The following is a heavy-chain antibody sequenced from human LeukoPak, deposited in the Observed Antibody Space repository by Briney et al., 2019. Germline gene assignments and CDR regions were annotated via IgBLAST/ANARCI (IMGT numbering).Heavy chain of an antibody. CDR1: GYTFSGYD. CDR3: ARGEGDYGDYHNWFDP. J-gene: IGHJ5*02. D-gene: IGHD4-17*01. V-gene: IGHV1-2*02. CDR2: INPNSGGT. Sequence: ASVKVSCKASGYTFSGYDMHWVRQAPGQGLEWMGWINPNSGGTNYAQKFQGRVTMTRDASISTAYMELSSLRSDDTAVYYCARGEGDYGDYHNWFDPWGQGTLVTVSS.